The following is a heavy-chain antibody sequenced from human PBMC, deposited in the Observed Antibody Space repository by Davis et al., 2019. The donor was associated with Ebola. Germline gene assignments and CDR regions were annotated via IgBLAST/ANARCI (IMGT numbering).Heavy chain of an antibody. CDR1: DYSISSGYY. D-gene: IGHD3-22*01. Sequence: SETLSLTCIVSDYSISSGYYWGWIRQPPGKGLEWIGSIHHSGRATSYNPSLRSRVTISVDKSKNQFSLKLSSVTAADTAVYYCARDYYDTNGYLYYFEQWGQGTLVTVSS. V-gene: IGHV4-38-2*02. CDR3: ARDYYDTNGYLYYFEQ. CDR2: IHHSGRAT. J-gene: IGHJ4*02.